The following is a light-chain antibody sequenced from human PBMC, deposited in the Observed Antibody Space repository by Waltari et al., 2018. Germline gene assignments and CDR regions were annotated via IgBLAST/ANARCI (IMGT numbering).Light chain of an antibody. CDR1: TSDVGTYNH. Sequence: QSALAQTASVSGSPGPSITISCTGTTSDVGTYNHVSCYQQNPGKAPKVMIYDVSNRPSGVSNRFSGSKSGNTASLSISGLQAEDEADYYCSSFTTSSTYVFGTGTKVTVL. V-gene: IGLV2-14*03. J-gene: IGLJ1*01. CDR3: SSFTTSSTYV. CDR2: DVS.